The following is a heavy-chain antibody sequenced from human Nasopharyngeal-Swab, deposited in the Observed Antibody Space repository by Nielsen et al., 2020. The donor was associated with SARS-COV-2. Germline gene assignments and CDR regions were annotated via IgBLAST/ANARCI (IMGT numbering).Heavy chain of an antibody. J-gene: IGHJ4*02. CDR3: ARPGTGIAAADY. CDR2: IYYSGST. D-gene: IGHD6-13*01. Sequence: WIRQPPGKGLEWIGSIYYSGSTYYNPSLRSRVTISVDTSKNQFSLKLSSVTAADTAVYYCARPGTGIAAADYWGQGTLVTVSS. V-gene: IGHV4-39*01.